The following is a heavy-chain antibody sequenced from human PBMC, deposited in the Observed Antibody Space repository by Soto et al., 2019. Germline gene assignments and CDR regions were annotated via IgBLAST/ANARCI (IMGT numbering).Heavy chain of an antibody. CDR2: ISGYNAKT. CDR3: AATGGQFFGLDV. J-gene: IGHJ6*02. CDR1: DNTFTYYG. Sequence: QAQLVQSGSEVTRPGASVKVSCKSSDNTFTYYGITRVRQTHGQGLEWLGWISGYNAKTRDAPKFQDIVTMTADTSTTRAFLEGRSLTSEDSGTYVCAATGGQFFGLDVWGQGTTVTVSS. V-gene: IGHV1-18*04. D-gene: IGHD2-8*02.